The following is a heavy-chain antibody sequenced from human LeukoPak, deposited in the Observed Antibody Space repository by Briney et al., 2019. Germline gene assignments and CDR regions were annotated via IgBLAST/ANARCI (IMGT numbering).Heavy chain of an antibody. CDR3: ARGSYDFWTGYDYFDY. V-gene: IGHV1-69*04. D-gene: IGHD3-3*01. J-gene: IGHJ4*02. Sequence: SVKVSCKASGGTFSSYAISWVRQAPGQGLEWMGRIIPILGIANYAQKFQGRVTMTRDTSISTAYVELSGLTSDDTAVYYCARGSYDFWTGYDYFDYWGQGTLVTVSS. CDR1: GGTFSSYA. CDR2: IIPILGIA.